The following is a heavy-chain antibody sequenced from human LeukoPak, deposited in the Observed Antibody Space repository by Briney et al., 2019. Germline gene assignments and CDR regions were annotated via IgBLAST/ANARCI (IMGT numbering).Heavy chain of an antibody. J-gene: IGHJ6*02. V-gene: IGHV3-9*01. CDR2: ISWNSGSI. Sequence: GGSLRLSCAASGFTFDDYAMHWVRQAPGKGLEWVSGISWNSGSIGYADSVKGRFTISRDNAKNLAFLQMNSLRVEDTAVYYCASLYGIDVWGQGSTVTVSS. CDR1: GFTFDDYA. CDR3: ASLYGIDV. D-gene: IGHD3-10*01.